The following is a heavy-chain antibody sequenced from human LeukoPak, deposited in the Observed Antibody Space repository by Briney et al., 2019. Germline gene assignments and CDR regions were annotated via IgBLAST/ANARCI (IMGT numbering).Heavy chain of an antibody. D-gene: IGHD6-25*01. Sequence: PSETLSLTCTVSGGSISSYYWSWIRQPAGKGLEWIGRIYTSGSTNYNPSLKSRVTMSVDTSKNQFSLKLSSVTAADTAVYYCARVVAAKAAMNWLDPWGQGTLVTVSS. V-gene: IGHV4-4*07. J-gene: IGHJ5*02. CDR2: IYTSGST. CDR3: ARVVAAKAAMNWLDP. CDR1: GGSISSYY.